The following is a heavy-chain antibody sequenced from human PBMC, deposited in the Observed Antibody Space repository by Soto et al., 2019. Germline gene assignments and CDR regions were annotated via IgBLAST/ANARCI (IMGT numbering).Heavy chain of an antibody. D-gene: IGHD6-6*01. CDR3: ARDLPIAARPLGLYYYYYYGMDV. Sequence: AASVKVSCKASGYTFTGYYMHWVRQAPGQGLEWMGWINPNSGGTNYAQKFQGRVTMTRDTSISTAYMELSRLRSDDTAVYYCARDLPIAARPLGLYYYYYYGMDVWGQGTTVTVSS. J-gene: IGHJ6*02. V-gene: IGHV1-2*02. CDR2: INPNSGGT. CDR1: GYTFTGYY.